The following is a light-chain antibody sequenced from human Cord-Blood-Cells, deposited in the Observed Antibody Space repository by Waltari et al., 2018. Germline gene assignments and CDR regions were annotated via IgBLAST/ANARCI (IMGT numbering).Light chain of an antibody. V-gene: IGLV2-14*03. Sequence: QSALTHPAPVPVSPGQSITIPCTGTSSDVGGYNYVSWYQQHPGKAPKLMIYDVSNRPSGVSNRFSGSKSGNTASLTISGLQAEDEADYYCSSYTSSSTLVFGGGTKLTVL. J-gene: IGLJ3*02. CDR2: DVS. CDR1: SSDVGGYNY. CDR3: SSYTSSSTLV.